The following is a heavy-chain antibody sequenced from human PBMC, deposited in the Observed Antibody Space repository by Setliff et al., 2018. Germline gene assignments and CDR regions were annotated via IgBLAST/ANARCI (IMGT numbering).Heavy chain of an antibody. V-gene: IGHV3-30*07. Sequence: PGGSLRLSCAASGFAFRTHPMHWVRQAPGKGLEWLAVTSYDGINQYYADSVQGRFTIFRDNSKNTLYLQMNSLRAEDTAVYYCARDREGDGNYYMDVWGKGTTVTVSS. D-gene: IGHD1-1*01. CDR1: GFAFRTHP. J-gene: IGHJ6*03. CDR3: ARDREGDGNYYMDV. CDR2: TSYDGINQ.